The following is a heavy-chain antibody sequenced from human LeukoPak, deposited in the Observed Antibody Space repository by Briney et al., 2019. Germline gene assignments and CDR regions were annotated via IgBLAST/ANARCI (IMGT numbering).Heavy chain of an antibody. V-gene: IGHV1-46*01. D-gene: IGHD6-6*01. CDR2: INPSGGGA. CDR1: GYTFTSYY. J-gene: IGHJ5*02. Sequence: ASVKVSCKASGYTFTSYYIHWVRQAPGQGLEWMGIINPSGGGASYAQKFQGRVTMTRDTSTSTVYMELSSLRSEDTAVYYCARDKDSSSSGTWFDPWGQGTLVTVSS. CDR3: ARDKDSSSSGTWFDP.